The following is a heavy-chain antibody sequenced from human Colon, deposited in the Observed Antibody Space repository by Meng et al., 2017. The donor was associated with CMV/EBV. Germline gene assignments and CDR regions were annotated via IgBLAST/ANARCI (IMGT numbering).Heavy chain of an antibody. J-gene: IGHJ5*02. CDR3: ARAEEGWFDP. CDR2: IYYSGST. CDR1: GGSISSGGYY. V-gene: IGHV4-31*03. Sequence: TCTVSGGSISSGGYYWSWIRQHPGKGLEWIGYIYYSGSTYYNPSLKSRVTISVDTSKNQFSLKLSSVTAADTAVHYCARAEEGWFDPWGQGTLVTVSS.